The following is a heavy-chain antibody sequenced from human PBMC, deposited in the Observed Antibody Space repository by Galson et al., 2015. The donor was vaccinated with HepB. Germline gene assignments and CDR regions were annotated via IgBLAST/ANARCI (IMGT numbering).Heavy chain of an antibody. Sequence: SLRLSCAASGFTFSSYAMHWVRQAPGKGLEWVAVISYDGSNKYYADSVKGRFTISRDNSKNTLYLQMNSLRAEDTAVYYCARGTSGSSAAFEIWGRGTMVTVSS. V-gene: IGHV3-30-3*01. CDR3: ARGTSGSSAAFEI. J-gene: IGHJ3*02. CDR2: ISYDGSNK. D-gene: IGHD1-26*01. CDR1: GFTFSSYA.